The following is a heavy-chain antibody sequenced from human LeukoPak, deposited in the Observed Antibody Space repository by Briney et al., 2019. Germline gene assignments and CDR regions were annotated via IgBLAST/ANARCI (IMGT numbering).Heavy chain of an antibody. J-gene: IGHJ4*02. V-gene: IGHV3-48*04. Sequence: PGGSLRLSCAASGFIFSDYSMNWVRQAPGKGLEWVSKIRGSASGLGSGMYYAVSVKGRFTISRDDAKNSLYLQMSSLRAEDTAVYFCAKRGIVIRGLLIIGFHKEAYYFDSWGQGILVTVSS. CDR2: IRGSASGLGSGM. CDR1: GFIFSDYS. CDR3: AKRGIVIRGLLIIGFHKEAYYFDS. D-gene: IGHD3-10*01.